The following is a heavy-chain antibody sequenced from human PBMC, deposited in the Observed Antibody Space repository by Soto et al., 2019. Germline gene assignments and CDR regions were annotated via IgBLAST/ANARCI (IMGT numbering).Heavy chain of an antibody. CDR3: ARETKTVLTYYYYYYYMDV. CDR1: GGSISSSSYY. D-gene: IGHD3-10*01. J-gene: IGHJ6*03. Sequence: QLQLQESGPGLVKPSETLSLTCTVSGGSISSSSYYWGWIRQPPGKGLEWIGSIYYSGSTYYNPSLKSRVTISVDTSKNQFSLKLSSVTAADTAVYYCARETKTVLTYYYYYYYMDVWGKGTTVTVSS. CDR2: IYYSGST. V-gene: IGHV4-39*01.